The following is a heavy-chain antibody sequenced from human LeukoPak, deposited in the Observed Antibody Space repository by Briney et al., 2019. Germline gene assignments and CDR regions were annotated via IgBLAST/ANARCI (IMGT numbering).Heavy chain of an antibody. V-gene: IGHV4-39*01. CDR2: IYYSGST. D-gene: IGHD3-22*01. CDR3: ARLVVDYYDSSGYYLPYYFDY. CDR1: GGSISSSSYY. J-gene: IGHJ4*02. Sequence: SETLSLTCTVSGGSISSSSYYWGWIRQPPGKGLEWIGSIYYSGSTYYNPSLKSRVTISVDTSKNQFSLKLSSVTAADTAVYHCARLVVDYYDSSGYYLPYYFDYWGQGTLVTVSS.